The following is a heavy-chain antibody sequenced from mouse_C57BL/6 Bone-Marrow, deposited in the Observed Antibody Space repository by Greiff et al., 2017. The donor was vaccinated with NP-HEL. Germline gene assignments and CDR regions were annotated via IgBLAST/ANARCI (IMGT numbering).Heavy chain of an antibody. D-gene: IGHD1-1*01. CDR2: ISSGGDYI. J-gene: IGHJ3*01. V-gene: IGHV5-9-1*02. CDR1: GFTFSSYA. Sequence: EVKLMESGEGLVKPGGSLKLSCAASGFTFSSYAMSWVRQTPEKRLEWVAYISSGGDYIYYADTVKGRFTISRDNARNTLYLQMSSLKSEDTAMYYCTRETYYYGSSYWFAYWGQGTLVTVSA. CDR3: TRETYYYGSSYWFAY.